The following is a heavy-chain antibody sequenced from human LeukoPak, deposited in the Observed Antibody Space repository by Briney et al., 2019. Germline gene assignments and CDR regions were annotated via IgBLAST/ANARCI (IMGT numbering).Heavy chain of an antibody. D-gene: IGHD6-19*01. CDR1: GASINSSSSY. CDR2: LYYSASST. J-gene: IGHJ4*02. CDR3: ARYRAVAGSSDY. V-gene: IGHV4-39*01. Sequence: PSETLSLTCAVSGASINSSSSYWHWIRQPPGKGLEWIGSLYYSASSTYYNPSLESRIAISLDTSKNQFSLKLSSVTAADTAVYYCARYRAVAGSSDYWGQGTLVTVSS.